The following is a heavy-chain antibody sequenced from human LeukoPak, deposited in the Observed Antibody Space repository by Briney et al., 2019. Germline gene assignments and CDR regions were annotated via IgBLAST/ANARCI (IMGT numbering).Heavy chain of an antibody. CDR2: IYYSGST. CDR1: GGSISSSSYY. Sequence: TSETLSLTCTVSGGSISSSSYYWGWIRQPPGKGLEWIGSIYYSGSTYYNPSLKSRVTISVDMSKNQFSLKLSSVTAADTAVYYCARHLRVYSSSWRYYYYMDVWGKGTTVTVSS. J-gene: IGHJ6*03. CDR3: ARHLRVYSSSWRYYYYMDV. D-gene: IGHD6-13*01. V-gene: IGHV4-39*01.